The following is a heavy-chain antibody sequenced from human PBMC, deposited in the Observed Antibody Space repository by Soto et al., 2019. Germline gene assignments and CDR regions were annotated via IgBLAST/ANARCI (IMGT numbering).Heavy chain of an antibody. CDR3: AREVSHGYVLRGMDV. V-gene: IGHV3-74*01. D-gene: IGHD5-18*01. CDR1: KFTITSYW. Sequence: VQLVESGGGLVQPGGSMRLSCAASKFTITSYWMHWVRQAPGKGLVWVSRINSDGSSISYADAVKGRFTISRDNAKNTLYMQMNSLRVEDTAVYYCAREVSHGYVLRGMDVWGQGTTVTVCS. CDR2: INSDGSSI. J-gene: IGHJ6*02.